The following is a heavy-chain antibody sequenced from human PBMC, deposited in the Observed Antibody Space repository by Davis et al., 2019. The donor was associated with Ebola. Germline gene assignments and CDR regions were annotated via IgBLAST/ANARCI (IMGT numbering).Heavy chain of an antibody. J-gene: IGHJ4*02. CDR2: IRYDGTDK. CDR3: ARGHSSGWEKGVCDY. Sequence: GESLKISCAASGFTFSTYGMHWVRQAPGKGLEWVSFIRYDGTDKYNADSVKGRFTISRDNSKNTLYMQMNSLRPEDTAVYYCARGHSSGWEKGVCDYWGQGTLVTVSS. D-gene: IGHD6-19*01. CDR1: GFTFSTYG. V-gene: IGHV3-30*02.